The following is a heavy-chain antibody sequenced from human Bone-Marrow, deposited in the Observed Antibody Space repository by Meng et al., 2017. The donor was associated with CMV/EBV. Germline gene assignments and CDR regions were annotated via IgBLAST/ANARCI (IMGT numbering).Heavy chain of an antibody. V-gene: IGHV3-33*01. CDR3: ARVHYYGSGPLGMDV. CDR1: GFTFSSYG. D-gene: IGHD3-10*01. J-gene: IGHJ6*02. Sequence: GGSLRLSCAASGFTFSSYGMHWVRQAPGKGLEWVAVIWYDGSNKYYADSVKGRFTISRDNSKNTLYLQMNSLRAEDTAVYYCARVHYYGSGPLGMDVWGQGTTVTVSS. CDR2: IWYDGSNK.